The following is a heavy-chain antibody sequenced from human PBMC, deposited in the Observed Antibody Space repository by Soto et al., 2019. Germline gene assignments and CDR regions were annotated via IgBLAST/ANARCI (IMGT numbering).Heavy chain of an antibody. Sequence: EVQLLESGGNLVQPGGSLRLSCAASGFIFSNYAMSWVRQAPGKGLEWVSVISANGGTTYSADSVKGRFTISRDNSKNTLHFEMDSLGVEDTAVYYCVEGGWPACARWFDPWGQGNPVAVSS. V-gene: IGHV3-23*01. CDR1: GFIFSNYA. CDR3: VEGGWPACARWFDP. D-gene: IGHD2-2*01. J-gene: IGHJ5*02. CDR2: ISANGGTT.